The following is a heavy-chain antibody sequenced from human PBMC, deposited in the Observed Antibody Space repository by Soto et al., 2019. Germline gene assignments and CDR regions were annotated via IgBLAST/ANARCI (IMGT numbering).Heavy chain of an antibody. J-gene: IGHJ4*02. D-gene: IGHD3-3*01. Sequence: GGSLRLSCAASGFTFSSYAMSWVRQAPGKGLEWVSAISGSGGSTYYADSVKGRFTISRDNSKNTLYLQMNSLRAEDTAVYYCAKEAYYDFWSGSQFDYWGQGTLVTVSS. CDR3: AKEAYYDFWSGSQFDY. CDR1: GFTFSSYA. CDR2: ISGSGGST. V-gene: IGHV3-23*01.